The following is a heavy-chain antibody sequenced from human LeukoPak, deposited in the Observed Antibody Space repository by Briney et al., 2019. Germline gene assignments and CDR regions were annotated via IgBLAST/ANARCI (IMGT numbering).Heavy chain of an antibody. D-gene: IGHD3-16*01. V-gene: IGHV4-59*08. Sequence: AETLSLSCAASGLSVSSYYMSWVRQPPGKGLEWVAYLYYGGSTTYTHSLKSRVTISVDTSKNPFSLKLNSVSAADTAVYYCARGTRASLHFDLWGRGTRVPVSA. CDR1: GLSVSSYY. CDR3: ARGTRASLHFDL. CDR2: LYYGGST. J-gene: IGHJ2*01.